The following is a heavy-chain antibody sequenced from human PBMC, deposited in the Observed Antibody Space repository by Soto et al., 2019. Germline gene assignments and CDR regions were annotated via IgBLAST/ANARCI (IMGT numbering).Heavy chain of an antibody. CDR3: ARDRGSTWYIDDY. J-gene: IGHJ4*02. CDR2: INPNSGGT. D-gene: IGHD6-13*01. V-gene: IGHV1-2*02. Sequence: GASVKVSCKASGYTFNVYYMHWVRQAPGQALEWMGWINPNSGGTNYAQKFQGRVTLTRDTSNTTVYMEVSSLKSDDTAVYFCARDRGSTWYIDDYWGQGTLVTVYS. CDR1: GYTFNVYY.